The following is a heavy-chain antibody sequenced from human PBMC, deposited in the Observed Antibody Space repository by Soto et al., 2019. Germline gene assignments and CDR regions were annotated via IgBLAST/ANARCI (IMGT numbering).Heavy chain of an antibody. V-gene: IGHV3-48*03. Sequence: EVQLVESGGGLVQPGGSLRLSCAASGFTFSSYEMNWVRQAPGKGQEWVSYISSSGSTIYYADSVKGRFTISRDKAKNSLYLQMNSLSAEDTAVYYCAREGYSSSSGYFGMDVWGQGTTVTVSS. D-gene: IGHD6-6*01. J-gene: IGHJ6*02. CDR3: AREGYSSSSGYFGMDV. CDR1: GFTFSSYE. CDR2: ISSSGSTI.